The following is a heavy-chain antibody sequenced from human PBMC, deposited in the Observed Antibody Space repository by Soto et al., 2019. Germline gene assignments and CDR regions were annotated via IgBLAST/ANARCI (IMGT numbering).Heavy chain of an antibody. D-gene: IGHD6-19*01. CDR3: AKDAFSIAVAVGFEY. CDR1: GFTVSSYG. Sequence: PGGSLRLSCAASGFTVSSYGMHWVRQAPGKGLEWVAVISYDGSNKYYADSVKGRFTISRDNSKNTLYLQMNSLRAEDTAVYYCAKDAFSIAVAVGFEYWGQGTLVTVSS. CDR2: ISYDGSNK. V-gene: IGHV3-30*18. J-gene: IGHJ4*02.